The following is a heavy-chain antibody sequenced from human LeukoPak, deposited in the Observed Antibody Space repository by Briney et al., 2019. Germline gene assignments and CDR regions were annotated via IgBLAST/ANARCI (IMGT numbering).Heavy chain of an antibody. Sequence: GGSLRLSCAASGFTISSNYMSWVRQAPGKGLEWVSVIYSGGSTYYADSVKGRFTISRDNSKNTLYLQMNSLRAEDTAVYYCATNSGYSPYYFDYWGQGTLVTVSS. D-gene: IGHD3-22*01. CDR2: IYSGGST. V-gene: IGHV3-53*01. CDR1: GFTISSNY. CDR3: ATNSGYSPYYFDY. J-gene: IGHJ4*02.